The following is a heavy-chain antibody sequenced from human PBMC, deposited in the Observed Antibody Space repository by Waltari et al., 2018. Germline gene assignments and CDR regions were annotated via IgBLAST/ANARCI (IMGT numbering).Heavy chain of an antibody. CDR3: ARRNSRRQHPFDI. V-gene: IGHV4-59*02. Sequence: QVQLRESGPGLVKPSETLSLTCTVSGFSVTDDYWAWIRLPPGKGLEFIGSVHYPGSTSYSSSLRSRGSMSVDTSENQFSLKLRSVTAADTAVYYCARRNSRRQHPFDIWGQGTAVIVSS. CDR1: GFSVTDDY. J-gene: IGHJ3*02. CDR2: VHYPGST.